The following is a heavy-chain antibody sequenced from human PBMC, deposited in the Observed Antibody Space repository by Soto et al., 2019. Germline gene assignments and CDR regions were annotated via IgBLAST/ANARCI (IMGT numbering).Heavy chain of an antibody. Sequence: SETLSLTYTVSGGSISSYYWSWIRQPPGKGLEWIGYIYYSGSTNYNPSLKSRVTISVDTSKNQFSLRLNSVTAADTAVYYCARRWGGTFDIWGQGTMVTVSS. CDR3: ARRWGGTFDI. CDR1: GGSISSYY. D-gene: IGHD3-10*01. CDR2: IYYSGST. J-gene: IGHJ3*02. V-gene: IGHV4-59*08.